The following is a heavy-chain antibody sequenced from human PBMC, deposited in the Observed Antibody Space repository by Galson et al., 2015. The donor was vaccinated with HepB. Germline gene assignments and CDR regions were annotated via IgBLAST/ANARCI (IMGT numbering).Heavy chain of an antibody. Sequence: SVKVSCKASGGTFSSYAISWVRQAPGQGLEWMGGIIPIFGTANYAQKFQGRVTITADESTSTAYMELSSLRSEDTAVYYCARPRYCSGGSCYSDAFDIWGQGTMVTVSS. CDR3: ARPRYCSGGSCYSDAFDI. J-gene: IGHJ3*02. V-gene: IGHV1-69*13. CDR2: IIPIFGTA. D-gene: IGHD2-15*01. CDR1: GGTFSSYA.